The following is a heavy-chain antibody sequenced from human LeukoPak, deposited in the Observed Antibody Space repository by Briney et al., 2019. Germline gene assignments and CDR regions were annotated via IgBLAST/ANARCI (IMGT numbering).Heavy chain of an antibody. J-gene: IGHJ4*02. CDR2: INPSGGST. CDR1: GYIFTTYY. V-gene: IGHV1-46*01. CDR3: ARENYYDSSGLDY. Sequence: ASVKVSCKASGYIFTTYYMHWLRQAPGQGPEWMGIINPSGGSTSYAQKFQGRVTMTRDMSTSTVYMELSSLRSEDTAVYYCARENYYDSSGLDYWGQGTLVTVSS. D-gene: IGHD3-22*01.